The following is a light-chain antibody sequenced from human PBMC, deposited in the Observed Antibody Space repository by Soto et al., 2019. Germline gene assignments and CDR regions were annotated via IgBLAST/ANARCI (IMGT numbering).Light chain of an antibody. Sequence: DIQMNQSPSSLSASVGDRVTITCRASQSISSYLNWYQQKPGKAPKLLIYAASSLQSGVPSRFSGSGSGTDFTLTISSLQPEDFATYYCQQSYSTPRPFGQGAKVDI. CDR2: AAS. J-gene: IGKJ1*01. CDR3: QQSYSTPRP. CDR1: QSISSY. V-gene: IGKV1-39*01.